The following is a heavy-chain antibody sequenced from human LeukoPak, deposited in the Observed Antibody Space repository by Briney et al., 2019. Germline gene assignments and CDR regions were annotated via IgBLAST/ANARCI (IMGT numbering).Heavy chain of an antibody. V-gene: IGHV3-23*01. Sequence: GGSLRLSCAASGFTFSSYAMSWVRQSPGKGLEWVSGISGSGGSTYYADSVKGRFTISRDNSKNTLYLQMNSLRAEDTAVYYCGNSYSSYFYGMDVWGQGTTVIVSS. CDR2: ISGSGGST. CDR3: GNSYSSYFYGMDV. D-gene: IGHD2-15*01. J-gene: IGHJ6*02. CDR1: GFTFSSYA.